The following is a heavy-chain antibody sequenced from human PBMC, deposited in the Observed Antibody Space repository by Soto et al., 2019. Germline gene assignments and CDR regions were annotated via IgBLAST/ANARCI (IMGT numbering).Heavy chain of an antibody. CDR2: ISAYNANT. D-gene: IGHD2-21*02. CDR1: GYTFINYG. V-gene: IGHV1-18*01. J-gene: IGHJ4*02. CDR3: ARVPPNHSGGNSPYYFDY. Sequence: QVQLVQSGVEVKKPGASVKVSCKASGYTFINYGISWVRQAPGQGLEWMGWISAYNANTNYAQKLQGRVTMTTDTSTSTAYMELRSLRSDDTAVYYCARVPPNHSGGNSPYYFDYWGQGTLVTVSS.